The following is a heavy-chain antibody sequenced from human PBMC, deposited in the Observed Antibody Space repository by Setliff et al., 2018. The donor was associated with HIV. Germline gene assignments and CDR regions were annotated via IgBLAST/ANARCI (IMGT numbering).Heavy chain of an antibody. CDR3: ARYSPRGYTLTGPY. V-gene: IGHV4-61*01. J-gene: IGHJ4*02. D-gene: IGHD6-25*01. CDR1: GGSVSSGSYY. CDR2: IYYSGST. Sequence: SETLSLTCTVSGGSVSSGSYYWSWIRQPPGKGLEWIGYIYYSGSTKNNPSLKSRVTISLDTSKNQFSLRLTSVTAADTAVYYCARYSPRGYTLTGPYWGQGTLVTVSS.